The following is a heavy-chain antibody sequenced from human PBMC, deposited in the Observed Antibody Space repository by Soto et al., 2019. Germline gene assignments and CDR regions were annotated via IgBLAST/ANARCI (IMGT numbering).Heavy chain of an antibody. D-gene: IGHD4-17*01. J-gene: IGHJ4*02. CDR3: AKDPTYDYGYFDS. CDR2: IRTSVGDT. Sequence: EVQLLESGGDLLQPGGSLRLSCAASGFTFSSYAMNWVRQAPGKGLEWVSTIRTSVGDTYYAASVKGRFTISRDNSKSTVYLHLNSLRAEDTAIYYCAKDPTYDYGYFDSWGQGTLVTVSS. V-gene: IGHV3-23*01. CDR1: GFTFSSYA.